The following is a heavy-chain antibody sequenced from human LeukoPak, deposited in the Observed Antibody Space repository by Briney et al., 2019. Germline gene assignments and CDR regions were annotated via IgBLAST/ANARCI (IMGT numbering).Heavy chain of an antibody. CDR2: TYYRSKWYN. Sequence: SQTLSLTCAISGDSVSSNSAAWNWIRQSPSRGLEWLGRTYYRSKWYNDYAVSVKSRITINPDTSKNQFSLRLKSVTAADTAVYYCWRPHCSNSVCPSSRVDFWGQGTLVTVSS. J-gene: IGHJ4*02. CDR1: GDSVSSNSAA. V-gene: IGHV6-1*01. CDR3: WRPHCSNSVCPSSRVDF. D-gene: IGHD2-8*01.